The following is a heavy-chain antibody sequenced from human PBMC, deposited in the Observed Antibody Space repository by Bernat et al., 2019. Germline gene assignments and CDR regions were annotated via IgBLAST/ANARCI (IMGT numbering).Heavy chain of an antibody. V-gene: IGHV1-2*06. CDR2: INPNNGAT. D-gene: IGHD4-17*01. CDR3: AGDGALDY. CDR1: GYPFTGRY. J-gene: IGHJ4*02. Sequence: QLQLVQSGAVVKEPGASVKVSCTPSGYPFTGRYMHWVRQAPGDVLEWMGRINPNNGATSTVRKFQGRANMTRYTSSSIAYMELTRLTSDEKAVYYCAGDGALDYWGQGTLVTVSS.